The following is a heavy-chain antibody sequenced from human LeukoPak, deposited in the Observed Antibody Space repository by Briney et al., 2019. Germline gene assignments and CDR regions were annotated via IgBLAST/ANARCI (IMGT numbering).Heavy chain of an antibody. CDR2: ISTNSNYI. Sequence: GGSLRPSCAASGFTFSTYNMNWVRQSPGKGLEWVSSISTNSNYIHYADSVKGRFTISRDNAKNSLYLQMNSLRVEDTDVYYCARGVGASAPDAFDIWGQGTMVTVSS. CDR3: ARGVGASAPDAFDI. V-gene: IGHV3-21*01. J-gene: IGHJ3*02. D-gene: IGHD1-26*01. CDR1: GFTFSTYN.